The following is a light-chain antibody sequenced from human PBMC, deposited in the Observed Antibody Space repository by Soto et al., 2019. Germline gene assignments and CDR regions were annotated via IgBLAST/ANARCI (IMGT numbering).Light chain of an antibody. CDR3: QQYGSSPFS. J-gene: IGKJ3*01. CDR1: QTINTY. CDR2: AAS. V-gene: IGKV1-39*01. Sequence: DIQMTQSPSSLSASVGDRVTITCRASQTINTYLNWYQQKPGKAPKLLIHAASSLQSGVPSRFSGSGSGTDFTLTISRLEPEGFAVYYCQQYGSSPFSFGPGTKVDIK.